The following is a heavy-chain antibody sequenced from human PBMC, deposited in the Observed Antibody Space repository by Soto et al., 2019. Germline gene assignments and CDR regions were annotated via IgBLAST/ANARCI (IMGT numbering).Heavy chain of an antibody. V-gene: IGHV4-34*01. CDR3: ARGGRGGRYYYYYMDV. D-gene: IGHD3-16*01. CDR1: GGSFSGYY. Sequence: SETLSLTCAVYGGSFSGYYWSWIRQPPGKGLEWIGEINHSGSTNYNPSLKSRVTISVDTSKNQFSLKLSSVTAADTAVYYCARGGRGGRYYYYYMDVGGKGTRVTVPS. CDR2: INHSGST. J-gene: IGHJ6*03.